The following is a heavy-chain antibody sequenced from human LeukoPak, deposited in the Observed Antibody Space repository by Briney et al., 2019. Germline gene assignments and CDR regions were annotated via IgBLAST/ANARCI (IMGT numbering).Heavy chain of an antibody. CDR2: ISASGSSI. CDR3: ARTSSALLDY. Sequence: EGSLRLSCAASGFTFSEYYMSWLRQAPGKGLEWISYISASGSSIQYADSVEGRFTISRDNAKNSLFLQMNSLRAEDTAVYYCARTSSALLDYRGQGTLVTVSS. J-gene: IGHJ4*02. CDR1: GFTFSEYY. V-gene: IGHV3-11*04.